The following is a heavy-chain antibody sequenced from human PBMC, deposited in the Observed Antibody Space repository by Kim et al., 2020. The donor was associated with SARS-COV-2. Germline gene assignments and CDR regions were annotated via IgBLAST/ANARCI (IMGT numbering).Heavy chain of an antibody. CDR2: IYTSGST. V-gene: IGHV4-61*02. CDR1: GGSISSGSYY. J-gene: IGHJ5*02. CDR3: AREQYSSGWHANWFDP. D-gene: IGHD6-19*01. Sequence: SETLSLTCTVSGGSISSGSYYWSWIRQPAGKGLEWIGRIYTSGSTNYNPSLKSRVTISVDTSKNQFSLKLSSVTAADTAVYYCAREQYSSGWHANWFDPWGQGTLVTVSS.